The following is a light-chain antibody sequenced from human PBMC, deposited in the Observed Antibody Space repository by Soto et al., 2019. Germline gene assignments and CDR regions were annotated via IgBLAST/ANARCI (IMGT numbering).Light chain of an antibody. Sequence: QSALTQPASVSGSPGQSITISCTGTGSDVGGYNYVSWYQQHPGKAPKLMIYDVSNRPSGVSNRFSGSKSGNTASLTISGFQPEDEADYYCNSYTGSSTVVFGGGTKLTVL. J-gene: IGLJ2*01. V-gene: IGLV2-14*01. CDR2: DVS. CDR3: NSYTGSSTVV. CDR1: GSDVGGYNY.